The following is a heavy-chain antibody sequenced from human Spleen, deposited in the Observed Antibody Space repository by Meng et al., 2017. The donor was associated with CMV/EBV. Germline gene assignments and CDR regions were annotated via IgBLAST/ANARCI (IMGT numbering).Heavy chain of an antibody. D-gene: IGHD1-7*01. CDR1: GFTFSCYA. V-gene: IGHV3-23*04. CDR2: ISGSGGST. CDR3: ARDRVRTGTTYYFDY. J-gene: IGHJ4*02. Sequence: VQLVESGGGAVQPGRSLGLSCAASGFTFSCYAMHWVRQAPGKGLEWVSAISGSGGSTYYADSVKGRFTISRDNSKNTLYLQMNSLRAEDTAVYYCARDRVRTGTTYYFDYWGQGTLVTVSS.